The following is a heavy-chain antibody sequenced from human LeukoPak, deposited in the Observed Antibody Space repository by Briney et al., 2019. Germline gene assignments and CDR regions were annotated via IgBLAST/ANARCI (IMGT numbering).Heavy chain of an antibody. CDR1: GFTVSCNY. Sequence: GGSLRLSCAASGFTVSCNYMTWVRQVSGKGLEWVSVIYSGGSTYYTDSVQGRFSISRDNSQNTLYLQMNSLRAEDTAVYYCAAPLTVIPYWGQGTLVTVSS. V-gene: IGHV3-66*01. D-gene: IGHD4-17*01. J-gene: IGHJ4*02. CDR2: IYSGGST. CDR3: AAPLTVIPY.